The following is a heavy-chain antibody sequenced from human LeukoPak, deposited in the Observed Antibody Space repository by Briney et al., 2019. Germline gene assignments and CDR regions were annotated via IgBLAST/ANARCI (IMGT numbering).Heavy chain of an antibody. CDR3: ARRYYDSSGYYYFDY. D-gene: IGHD3-22*01. Sequence: ASVKVSCKASGYTFTSYYMHWVRQAPGQGLEWMGIINPSGGSTSYAQKFQGRVTMTRDESTSTAYMELSSLRSEDTAVYYCARRYYDSSGYYYFDYWGQGTLVTVSS. J-gene: IGHJ4*02. CDR1: GYTFTSYY. V-gene: IGHV1-46*01. CDR2: INPSGGST.